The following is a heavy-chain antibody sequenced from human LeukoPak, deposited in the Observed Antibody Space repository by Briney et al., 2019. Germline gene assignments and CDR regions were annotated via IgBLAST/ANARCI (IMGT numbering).Heavy chain of an antibody. D-gene: IGHD3-10*01. J-gene: IGHJ6*02. CDR1: GGSINNYY. CDR3: ARDSRDYGSGSYWDV. V-gene: IGHV4-59*01. CDR2: ITGSIYFSGST. Sequence: PSETLSLTCTVSGGSINNYYWNWVRQPPGKGLEWIGYITGSIYFSGSTKYDPSLESRVTMSVDTSKNQFSLTLSSVTAADTAVYYCARDSRDYGSGSYWDVWGQGTTVTVSS.